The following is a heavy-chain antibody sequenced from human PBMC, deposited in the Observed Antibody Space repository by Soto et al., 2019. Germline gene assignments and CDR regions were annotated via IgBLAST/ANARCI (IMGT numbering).Heavy chain of an antibody. CDR1: GLTVSSYV. CDR2: VIPLLGTV. CDR3: ASLGYSKGYAY. D-gene: IGHD6-25*01. Sequence: QVQLVQSGPEVKQPGSSVKFSCRASGLTVSSYVIIWVRQAPGQGLEWMGGVIPLLGTVSYEQRFRGRVTITAEKATSTAYRELHSLRPEDTAVYYCASLGYSKGYAYWGQGTLVTVS. J-gene: IGHJ4*02. V-gene: IGHV1-69*06.